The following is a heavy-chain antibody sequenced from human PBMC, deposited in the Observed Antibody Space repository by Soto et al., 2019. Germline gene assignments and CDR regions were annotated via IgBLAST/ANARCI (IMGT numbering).Heavy chain of an antibody. CDR2: INHSGST. J-gene: IGHJ6*03. D-gene: IGHD2-21*02. Sequence: SETLSLTCAVYGGSFSGYYWSWIRQPPGKGLEWIGEINHSGSTNYNPSLKSRVTISVDASKNQFSLKLSSVTAADTAVYYCARGFSGDYYYYYYMDVWGKGTTVTVSS. CDR1: GGSFSGYY. CDR3: ARGFSGDYYYYYYMDV. V-gene: IGHV4-34*01.